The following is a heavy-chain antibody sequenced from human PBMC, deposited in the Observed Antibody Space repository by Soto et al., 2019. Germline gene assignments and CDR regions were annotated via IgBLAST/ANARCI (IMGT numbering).Heavy chain of an antibody. CDR3: ARAPCSVAGCDSYYYYGMDV. CDR2: INPNSGGT. J-gene: IGHJ6*02. V-gene: IGHV1-2*04. CDR1: GYTFTGYY. D-gene: IGHD3-10*02. Sequence: ASVKVSCKASGYTFTGYYMHWVRQAPGQGLEWMGWINPNSGGTNYAQKFQGWVTMTRDTSISTAYMELSRLRSDDTAVYYCARAPCSVAGCDSYYYYGMDVWGQGTTVTVPS.